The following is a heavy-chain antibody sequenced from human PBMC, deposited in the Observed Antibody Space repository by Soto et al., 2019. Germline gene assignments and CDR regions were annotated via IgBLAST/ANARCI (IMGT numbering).Heavy chain of an antibody. CDR3: ARQDIVLMVYANDY. D-gene: IGHD2-8*01. CDR2: IYHSGST. CDR1: GGSISSSSYY. Sequence: QLQLQESGPGLVKPSETLSLTCTVSGGSISSSSYYWGWIRQPPGKGLEWIGSIYHSGSTYYNPSLKSRVTISVDTSKNQFSLKLSSVTAADTAVYYCARQDIVLMVYANDYWGQGTLVTVSP. V-gene: IGHV4-39*01. J-gene: IGHJ4*02.